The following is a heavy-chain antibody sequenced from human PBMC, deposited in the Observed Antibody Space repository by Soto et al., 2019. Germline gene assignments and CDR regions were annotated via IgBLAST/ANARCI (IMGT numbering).Heavy chain of an antibody. J-gene: IGHJ5*02. CDR1: GFTFRSYA. Sequence: EVHLLESGGGLVQPGGSLRLSCSASGFTFRSYAMSWVRQAPGKGLEWVSGISGGGSDTYYSDSVRGRFTISRVNSKNTFYLQMHSLRVEDSAVYFCAKDDSLEWFFPLDAWGQGTLVTVSS. D-gene: IGHD3-3*01. CDR3: AKDDSLEWFFPLDA. CDR2: ISGGGSDT. V-gene: IGHV3-23*01.